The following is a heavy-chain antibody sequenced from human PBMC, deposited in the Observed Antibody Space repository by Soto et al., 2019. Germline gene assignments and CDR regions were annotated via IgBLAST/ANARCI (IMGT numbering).Heavy chain of an antibody. CDR1: GFTFSSYA. CDR2: ISYDGSKK. J-gene: IGHJ3*02. V-gene: IGHV3-30-3*01. D-gene: IGHD6-19*01. Sequence: QVQLVESGGGVVQPGRSLRLSCAASGFTFSSYAMHWVRQAPGKGLEWVAVISYDGSKKYYADSVKGRFTISRDNSKNTLYLQMNSLRAEDTAVYYCAIDKDEWLVIDAFDIWGQGTMVTVSS. CDR3: AIDKDEWLVIDAFDI.